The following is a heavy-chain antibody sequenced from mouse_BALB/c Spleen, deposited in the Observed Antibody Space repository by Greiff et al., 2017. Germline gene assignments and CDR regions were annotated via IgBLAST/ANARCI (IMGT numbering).Heavy chain of an antibody. Sequence: QVQLLQSGPELVRPGVSVKISCTGSGFTFTDYAMHWVKQSHAKSLEWIGVISTYYGNTNYNQKFKGKATMTVDKSSSTIYMELARLTSEDSAIYYCERENGNAIAYWGQGTLVTVSA. D-gene: IGHD2-1*01. V-gene: IGHV1-67*01. CDR3: ERENGNAIAY. J-gene: IGHJ3*01. CDR1: GFTFTDYA. CDR2: ISTYYGNT.